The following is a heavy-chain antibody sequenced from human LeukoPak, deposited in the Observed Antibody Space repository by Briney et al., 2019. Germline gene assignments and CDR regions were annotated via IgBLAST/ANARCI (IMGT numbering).Heavy chain of an antibody. J-gene: IGHJ4*02. D-gene: IGHD4-11*01. CDR1: GFTFSSYA. CDR2: ISGSGGST. V-gene: IGHV3-23*01. CDR3: ARFVSNYATIDC. Sequence: GGSLRLSCAASGFTFSSYAMSWVRQAPGKGLEWVSSISGSGGSTYHADSVKGRFTISRDSSKNALYLQMNSLRAEDTAVYYCARFVSNYATIDCWGQGTLVTVSS.